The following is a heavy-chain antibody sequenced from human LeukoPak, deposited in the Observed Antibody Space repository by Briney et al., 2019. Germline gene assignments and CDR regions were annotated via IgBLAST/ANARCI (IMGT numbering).Heavy chain of an antibody. Sequence: SETLSLTCTVSGGSISSSSYYWGWIRQPPGKGLEWIGSIYYSGSTYYNPSLKSRVTISVDTSKNQFSLKLSSVTAADTAVYYCARHRTYSSSWFLQFDPWGQGTLVTVSS. CDR3: ARHRTYSSSWFLQFDP. CDR1: GGSISSSSYY. CDR2: IYYSGST. V-gene: IGHV4-39*01. J-gene: IGHJ5*02. D-gene: IGHD6-13*01.